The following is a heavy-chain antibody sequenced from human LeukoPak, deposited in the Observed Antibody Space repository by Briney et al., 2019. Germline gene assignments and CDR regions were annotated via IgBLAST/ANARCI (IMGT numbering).Heavy chain of an antibody. V-gene: IGHV3-53*01. D-gene: IGHD3-9*01. CDR3: AREVQDGGYSNALDY. CDR1: GFTVSGNY. J-gene: IGHJ4*02. Sequence: GGSLRLSCAVSGFTVSGNYMSWVRQAPGKGLEWVSLIYSGDTTLYADSVKGRFTISRDISKNTVCLQMNSLRAEDTAVYYCAREVQDGGYSNALDYWGQGTLVTVSS. CDR2: IYSGDTT.